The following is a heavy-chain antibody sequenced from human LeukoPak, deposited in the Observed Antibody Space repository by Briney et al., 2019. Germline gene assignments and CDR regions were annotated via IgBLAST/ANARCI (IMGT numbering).Heavy chain of an antibody. V-gene: IGHV1-18*01. CDR3: ARYVGYSSGYYPLDY. CDR2: ISAYNGNT. Sequence: VASVKVSCKASGYTFTSYGISWVRQAPGQGLEWMGWISAYNGNTNYAQKLQGRVTMTTDTSTSTAYMELRSLRSDDTAVYYCARYVGYSSGYYPLDYWGRGTLVTVSS. D-gene: IGHD3-22*01. CDR1: GYTFTSYG. J-gene: IGHJ4*02.